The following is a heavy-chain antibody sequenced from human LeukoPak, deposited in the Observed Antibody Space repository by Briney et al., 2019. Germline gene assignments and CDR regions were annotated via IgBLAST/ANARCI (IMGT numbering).Heavy chain of an antibody. J-gene: IGHJ3*02. D-gene: IGHD7-27*01. CDR2: TDHGGST. CDR1: GASLRDYY. CDR3: ARHLTGERAFDI. Sequence: PSETLSLTCAVYGASLRDYYWSGLRQPPGKGLEWIGETDHGGSTNYNSSLMSGGSLSVDTSKNQFSLKVNSVTAADTAVYYCARHLTGERAFDIWGQGTMVTVSS. V-gene: IGHV4-34*01.